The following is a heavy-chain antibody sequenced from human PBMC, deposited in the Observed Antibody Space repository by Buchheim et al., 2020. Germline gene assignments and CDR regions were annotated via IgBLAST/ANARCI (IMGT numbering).Heavy chain of an antibody. CDR2: IIPILGIA. CDR1: GGTFSSYT. J-gene: IGHJ4*02. V-gene: IGHV1-69*08. D-gene: IGHD1-14*01. CDR3: AREPLYMRGYDY. Sequence: QVQLVQSGAEVKKPGSSVKVSCKASGGTFSSYTISWVRQAPGQGLEWMGRIIPILGIANYAQKFQGRVTITADKSTSTDYMELSSLRSENTAVYYCAREPLYMRGYDYWGQGTL.